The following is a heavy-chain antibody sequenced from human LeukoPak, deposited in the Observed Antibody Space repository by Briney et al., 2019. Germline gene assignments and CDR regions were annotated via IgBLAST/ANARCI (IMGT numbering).Heavy chain of an antibody. CDR3: AKRIGSEDSPDYYYYMDV. J-gene: IGHJ6*03. CDR1: GFTFSTFS. Sequence: GGSLRLSCAASGFTFSTFSMNWVRQAPGKGLEWVSYISSSSNTIYYADSVKGRFTISRDNAKNSLYLQMNSLRAEDTAVYYCAKRIGSEDSPDYYYYMDVWGKGTTVTVSS. D-gene: IGHD2/OR15-2a*01. V-gene: IGHV3-48*01. CDR2: ISSSSNTI.